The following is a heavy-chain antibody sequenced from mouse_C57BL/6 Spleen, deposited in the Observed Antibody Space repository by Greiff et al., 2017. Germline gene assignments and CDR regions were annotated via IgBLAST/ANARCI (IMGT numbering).Heavy chain of an antibody. CDR3: ARHPDSSGYRDYAMDY. V-gene: IGHV2-6-1*01. CDR2: IWSDGST. Sequence: VQLQQSGPGLVAPSQSLSITCTVSGFSLTSYGVHWVRQPPGKGLEWLVVIWSDGSTTYNSALKSRLSISKDNSKSQVFLKMNSLQTDDTAMYYCARHPDSSGYRDYAMDYWGQGTSVTVSS. J-gene: IGHJ4*01. CDR1: GFSLTSYG. D-gene: IGHD3-2*02.